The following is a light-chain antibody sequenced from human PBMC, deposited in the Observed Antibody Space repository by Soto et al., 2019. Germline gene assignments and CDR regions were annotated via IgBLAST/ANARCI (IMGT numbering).Light chain of an antibody. CDR2: SVS. CDR1: EDIRSY. Sequence: DIQMTQSPSSLSASVGDRVTITFRASEDIRSYLNRYQQKPGKAPKLLIYSVSSLQGGVPSRFSGSGSGTDFTLTISSLQPEDFATYYCQQSYSTPPITFGQGTRLEIK. J-gene: IGKJ5*01. V-gene: IGKV1-39*01. CDR3: QQSYSTPPIT.